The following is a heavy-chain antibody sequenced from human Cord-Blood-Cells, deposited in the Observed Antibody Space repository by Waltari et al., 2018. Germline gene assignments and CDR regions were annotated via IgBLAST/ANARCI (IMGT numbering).Heavy chain of an antibody. CDR2: MNPNSGNT. Sequence: QVQLVQSGAEVKKPGASVKFSCKASGYTFTSSDINCVRQATGQGLEWMGWMNPNSGNTGYAQKFQGRVTITRNTSISTAYMELSSLRSEDTAVYYCARNIVVVPAAIRGDAFDIWGQGTMVTVSS. V-gene: IGHV1-8*03. J-gene: IGHJ3*02. D-gene: IGHD2-2*02. CDR1: GYTFTSSD. CDR3: ARNIVVVPAAIRGDAFDI.